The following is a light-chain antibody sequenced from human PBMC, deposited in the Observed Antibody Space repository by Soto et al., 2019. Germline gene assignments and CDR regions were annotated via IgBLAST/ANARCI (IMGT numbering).Light chain of an antibody. CDR3: QQRTNCPLT. V-gene: IGKV3-11*01. Sequence: EIVLTQSPATLSLSPGERATLSCRASQSVGSYLAWYQQRPGQAPRLLIYDASSRATGIPARFSGSGSGTDFTLTISSLEPEDFAAYYCQQRTNCPLTFGGGTKVQIK. CDR1: QSVGSY. J-gene: IGKJ4*01. CDR2: DAS.